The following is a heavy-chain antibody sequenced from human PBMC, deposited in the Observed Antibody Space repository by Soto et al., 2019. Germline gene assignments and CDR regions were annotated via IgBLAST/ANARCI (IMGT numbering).Heavy chain of an antibody. V-gene: IGHV1-69*06. J-gene: IGHJ5*02. CDR2: IIPIFGTA. CDR1: GGTFSSYA. D-gene: IGHD2-2*01. CDR3: AREIRSNNHYIDP. Sequence: SVKVSCKASGGTFSSYAISWVRQAPGQGLEWMGGIIPIFGTAKYAQKFQGRVTITADKSTSTAYMELSSLRSEDTAVYYCAREIRSNNHYIDPWGQGTLVTVSS.